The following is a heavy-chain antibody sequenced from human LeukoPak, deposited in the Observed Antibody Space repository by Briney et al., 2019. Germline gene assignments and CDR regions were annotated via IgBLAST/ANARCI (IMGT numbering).Heavy chain of an antibody. J-gene: IGHJ1*01. Sequence: ASVNVSCRVSGYTLTELSMHWVRQAPGKGLEWMGGFDPEDGETIYAQKFQGRVTMTEDTSTDTAYMELSSLRSEDTAVYYCATGYCGGDCYPEYFQHWGQGTLVTVSS. V-gene: IGHV1-24*01. CDR3: ATGYCGGDCYPEYFQH. CDR2: FDPEDGET. CDR1: GYTLTELS. D-gene: IGHD2-21*02.